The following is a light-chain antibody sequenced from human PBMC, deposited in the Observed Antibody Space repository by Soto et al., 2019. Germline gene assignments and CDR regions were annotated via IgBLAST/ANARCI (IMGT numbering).Light chain of an antibody. J-gene: IGLJ3*02. Sequence: QLVLTQSPSASASLGASVKLTCTLSSGHSSYAIAWHQQQPEKGPRYLMKLNSDGSHSKGDGIPDRFSGSSSGAERYLTISSLQAEDEADYYCQTLGTGIQGVFGGGTKLTVL. V-gene: IGLV4-69*01. CDR3: QTLGTGIQGV. CDR2: LNSDGSH. CDR1: SGHSSYA.